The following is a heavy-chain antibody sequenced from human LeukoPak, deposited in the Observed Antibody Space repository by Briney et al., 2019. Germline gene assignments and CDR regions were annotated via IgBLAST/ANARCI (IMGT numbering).Heavy chain of an antibody. J-gene: IGHJ4*02. CDR2: ISSSGSTI. D-gene: IGHD2-15*01. V-gene: IGHV3-48*03. Sequence: AGGSLRLSCAASGFTFSSYEMNWVRQAPGKGLEGGSYISSSGSTIYYADSVKGRFTISKDNAKNSLYLQMNSLRAEDTAVYYCARGWGYCSGGSCYPFDYWGQGTLVTVSS. CDR3: ARGWGYCSGGSCYPFDY. CDR1: GFTFSSYE.